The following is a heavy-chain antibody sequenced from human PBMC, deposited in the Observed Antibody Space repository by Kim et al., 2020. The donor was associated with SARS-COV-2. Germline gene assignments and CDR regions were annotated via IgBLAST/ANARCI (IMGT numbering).Heavy chain of an antibody. D-gene: IGHD7-27*01. CDR3: ARDLGPRWGL. V-gene: IGHV1-8*01. J-gene: IGHJ4*02. CDR2: NT. Sequence: NTGYAQKFQGRVTMTRNTSISTAYMELSSLRSEDTAVYYCARDLGPRWGLWGQGTLVTVSS.